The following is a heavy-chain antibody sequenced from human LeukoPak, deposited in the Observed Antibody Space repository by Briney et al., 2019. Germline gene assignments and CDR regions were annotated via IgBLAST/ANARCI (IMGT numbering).Heavy chain of an antibody. Sequence: SETLSLTCAVYSWSFSGHYWSWIRQPPGKGLEWIGEINHSGSTNYNPSLKSRVTISVDTSKNQFSLKLSSVTAADTAVYYCARGSYYGSGSYVLDFDYWGQGTLVTVSS. CDR2: INHSGST. CDR1: SWSFSGHY. CDR3: ARGSYYGSGSYVLDFDY. D-gene: IGHD3-10*01. V-gene: IGHV4-34*01. J-gene: IGHJ4*02.